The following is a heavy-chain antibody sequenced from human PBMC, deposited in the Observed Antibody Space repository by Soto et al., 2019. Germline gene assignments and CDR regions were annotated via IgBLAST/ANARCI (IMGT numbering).Heavy chain of an antibody. CDR3: ARDPDLYSSSWYYFDY. Sequence: QVQLVESGGGVVQPGRSLRLSCAASGFTFSSYAMHWVRQAPGKGLEWVAVISYDGSNKYYADSVKGRFTISRDNSKNXLYLQMNSLRAEDTAVYYCARDPDLYSSSWYYFDYWGQGTLVTVSS. V-gene: IGHV3-30-3*01. D-gene: IGHD6-13*01. J-gene: IGHJ4*02. CDR2: ISYDGSNK. CDR1: GFTFSSYA.